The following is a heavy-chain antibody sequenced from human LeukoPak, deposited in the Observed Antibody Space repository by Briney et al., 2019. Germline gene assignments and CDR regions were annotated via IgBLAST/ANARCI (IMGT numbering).Heavy chain of an antibody. D-gene: IGHD6-6*01. CDR3: ARAGSSSYYFDY. V-gene: IGHV3-21*01. CDR2: ISSSSSYI. J-gene: IGHJ4*02. CDR1: GFTFSSYS. Sequence: GGSLRLSCAASGFTFSSYSMYWVRQAPGKGLEWVSSISSSSSYIYYADSVKGRFTISRDNAKNSLYLQMNSLRAEDTAVYYCARAGSSSYYFDYWGQGTLVTVSS.